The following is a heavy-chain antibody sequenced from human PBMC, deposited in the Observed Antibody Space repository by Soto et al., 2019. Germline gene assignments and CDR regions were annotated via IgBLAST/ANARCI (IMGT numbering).Heavy chain of an antibody. D-gene: IGHD2-2*02. CDR3: ARDHIXVVPAAIRAYYYYGMDV. CDR1: GYSFTIYW. Sequence: PGESLKISCKGSGYSFTIYWISWVRQMPGKGLESMGRIDPSDSYTNYSPSFQGHVTISADKSISTAYLQWSSLKASDTAMYYCARDHIXVVPAAIRAYYYYGMDVWGQGTTVTVSS. CDR2: IDPSDSYT. V-gene: IGHV5-10-1*01. J-gene: IGHJ6*02.